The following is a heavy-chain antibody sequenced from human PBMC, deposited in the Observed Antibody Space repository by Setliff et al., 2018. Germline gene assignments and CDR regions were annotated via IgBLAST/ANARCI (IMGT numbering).Heavy chain of an antibody. CDR3: AKKLPGVRYFDY. J-gene: IGHJ4*02. Sequence: GGSLRLSCAASGFTFSSYAMYWVRQAPGKGLEWVSAISGSGGSTYYADSVKGRFTISRDNPKNTLFLQMNSLRAEDTAVYYCAKKLPGVRYFDYCGQGTLVTVSS. CDR2: ISGSGGST. D-gene: IGHD1-7*01. CDR1: GFTFSSYA. V-gene: IGHV3-23*01.